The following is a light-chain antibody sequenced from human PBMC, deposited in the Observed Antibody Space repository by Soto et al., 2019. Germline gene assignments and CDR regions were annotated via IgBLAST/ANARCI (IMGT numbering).Light chain of an antibody. CDR3: SSYTSSFYV. V-gene: IGLV2-14*01. CDR2: DVS. CDR1: SSDAGGYNH. J-gene: IGLJ1*01. Sequence: QSALTQPASVSGSPGQSITIPCTGTSSDAGGYNHVSWYQQHPGKAPKLMIYDVSNRPSGVSNRFSGSKSGNTAFLTISGLQAEDGADYYCSSYTSSFYVFGTGTKVTVL.